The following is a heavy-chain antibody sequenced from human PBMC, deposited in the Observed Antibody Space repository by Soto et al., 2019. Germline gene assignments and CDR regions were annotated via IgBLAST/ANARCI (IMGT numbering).Heavy chain of an antibody. CDR2: IIPIFGTA. Sequence: SVKVSCKASGGTFSSYAISWVRQAPGQGLEWMGGIIPIFGTANYAQKFRGRVTITADESTSTAYMELSSLRSEDTAVYYCAVPYAVRTSYYYYVMDFWGQGTKVPVSS. CDR1: GGTFSSYA. D-gene: IGHD2-2*01. J-gene: IGHJ6*02. V-gene: IGHV1-69*13. CDR3: AVPYAVRTSYYYYVMDF.